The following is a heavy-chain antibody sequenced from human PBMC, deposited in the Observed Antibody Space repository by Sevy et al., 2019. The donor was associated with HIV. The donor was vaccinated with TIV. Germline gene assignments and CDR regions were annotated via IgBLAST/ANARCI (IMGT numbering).Heavy chain of an antibody. CDR1: GGSISSYY. CDR2: IYYSGST. Sequence: SETPSLTCTVSGGSISSYYWSWIRQPPGKGLEWIGYIYYSGSTNYNPSLKSRVTISVDTSKNQFSLKLSSVTAADTAVYYCARWGNIAAALDYWGQGTLVTVSS. J-gene: IGHJ4*02. CDR3: ARWGNIAAALDY. V-gene: IGHV4-59*13. D-gene: IGHD6-13*01.